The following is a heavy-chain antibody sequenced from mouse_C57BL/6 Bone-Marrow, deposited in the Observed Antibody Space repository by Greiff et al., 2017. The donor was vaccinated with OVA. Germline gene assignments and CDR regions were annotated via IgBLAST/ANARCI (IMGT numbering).Heavy chain of an antibody. D-gene: IGHD1-1*01. Sequence: VKLVESGPGLVAPSQSLSITCTVSGFSLTSYAISWVRQPPGKGLEWLGVIWTGGGTNYNSALKSRLSISKDNSKSQVFLKMNSLQTDDTARYYCARTLLYYGSSYRGYFDVWGTGTTVTVSS. CDR1: GFSLTSYA. CDR3: ARTLLYYGSSYRGYFDV. J-gene: IGHJ1*03. CDR2: IWTGGGT. V-gene: IGHV2-9-1*01.